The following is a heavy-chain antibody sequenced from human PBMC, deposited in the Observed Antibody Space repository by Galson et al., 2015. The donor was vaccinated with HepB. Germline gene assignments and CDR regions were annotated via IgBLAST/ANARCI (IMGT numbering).Heavy chain of an antibody. CDR3: AKGDGSWRDYFDYMDV. D-gene: IGHD1-26*01. V-gene: IGHV3-30*18. Sequence: SLRLSCAASGFTFSNSGMHWVRQAPGKGLEWVAVISYDGSNEYYADSVKGRFTISRDNSKNTLYLQMNSLRAEDTAVYYRAKGDGSWRDYFDYMDVWGKGTTVTVSS. CDR2: ISYDGSNE. J-gene: IGHJ6*03. CDR1: GFTFSNSG.